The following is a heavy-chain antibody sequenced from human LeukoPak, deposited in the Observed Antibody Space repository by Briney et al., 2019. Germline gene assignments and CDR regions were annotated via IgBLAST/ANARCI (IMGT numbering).Heavy chain of an antibody. V-gene: IGHV3-74*01. CDR2: ISGDGSTT. Sequence: PGGSLRLSCAPSGFTFSSYWMHWVRQAPGVGVVWVSRISGDGSTTSYADSVKGRFTISRDNAKNTLYLQMNSLRAEDTAVYYCARLDILTGNYYYFNFWGQGTLVTVSS. CDR1: GFTFSSYW. J-gene: IGHJ4*02. CDR3: ARLDILTGNYYYFNF. D-gene: IGHD3-9*01.